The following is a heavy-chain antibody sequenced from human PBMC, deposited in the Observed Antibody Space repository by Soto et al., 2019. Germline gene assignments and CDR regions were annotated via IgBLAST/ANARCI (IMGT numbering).Heavy chain of an antibody. CDR2: IHHSGST. Sequence: SETLSLTCAVAGGSISSGGYSWSWVRQASGKGLEWIAYIHHSGSTYYNPSLKSRVTISPDRSKNRFSLKWTCVTAADTAVYYCARERGGYGSCTSFYRGMCNWSDPRGPGTLVTVFS. J-gene: IGHJ5*02. D-gene: IGHD2-2*02. CDR3: ARERGGYGSCTSFYRGMCNWSDP. V-gene: IGHV4-30-2*01. CDR1: GGSISSGGYS.